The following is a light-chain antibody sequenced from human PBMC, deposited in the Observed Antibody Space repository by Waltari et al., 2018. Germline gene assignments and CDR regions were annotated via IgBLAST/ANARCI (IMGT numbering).Light chain of an antibody. CDR2: RNT. V-gene: IGLV1-47*01. J-gene: IGLJ2*01. CDR3: AAWDDSLSGPV. CDR1: SPNIGSHF. Sequence: QSVLTQPPSASGTPGQRVTISCSGSSPNIGSHFVYWYQQLPGTAPKLLIYRNTQRPSGVPDRFSGSKSGTSASLALSGLRSEDEADYYCAAWDDSLSGPVFGGGTKLTVL.